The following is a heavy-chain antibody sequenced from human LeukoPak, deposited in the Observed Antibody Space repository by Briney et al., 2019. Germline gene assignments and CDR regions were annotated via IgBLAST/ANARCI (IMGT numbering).Heavy chain of an antibody. V-gene: IGHV4-59*01. D-gene: IGHD3-22*01. J-gene: IGHJ5*02. Sequence: PSETLSLTCTVSGGSISSYYWSWLRQPPGKGLEGIGYIYYSGSTNYIPSLKIRVTISVDTSKNQFSLKLSSVTAADTAVYYCARDRMGYDSSGYYWSGWFDPWGQGTLVTVSS. CDR1: GGSISSYY. CDR2: IYYSGST. CDR3: ARDRMGYDSSGYYWSGWFDP.